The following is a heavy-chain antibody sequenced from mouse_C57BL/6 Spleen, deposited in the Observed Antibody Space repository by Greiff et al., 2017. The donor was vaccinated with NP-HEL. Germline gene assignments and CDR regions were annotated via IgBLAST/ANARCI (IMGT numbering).Heavy chain of an antibody. CDR2: FRNKANGYTT. CDR3: ARPGFSGYYFDY. CDR1: GFTFTDYS. D-gene: IGHD3-1*01. V-gene: IGHV7-3*01. J-gene: IGHJ2*01. Sequence: EVQLVESGGGLVQPGGSLSLSCAASGFTFTDYSMSWVRQPPGQALEWLGFFRNKANGYTTEYSASVKGQFTISRDNTQSIRYIQMNAVRAEDSATYYCARPGFSGYYFDYWGQGTTLTVSS.